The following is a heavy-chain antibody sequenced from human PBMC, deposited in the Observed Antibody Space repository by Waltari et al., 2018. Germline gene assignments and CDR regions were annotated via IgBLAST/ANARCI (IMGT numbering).Heavy chain of an antibody. CDR2: IIPIFGKA. J-gene: IGHJ6*02. Sequence: HVQLVHSGAEFKKPGSSVMVSCTASVTTCSSYAITWVRHSPGQGLEWMGGIIPIFGKANYEQKFQARVTITADESTSTAYMELSSLRSEDTAVYYCARGRYSSSPGYYYGMDVWGQGTTVTVSS. V-gene: IGHV1-69*01. D-gene: IGHD6-6*01. CDR1: VTTCSSYA. CDR3: ARGRYSSSPGYYYGMDV.